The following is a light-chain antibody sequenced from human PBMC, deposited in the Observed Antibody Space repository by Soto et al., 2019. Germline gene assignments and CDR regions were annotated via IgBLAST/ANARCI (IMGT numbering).Light chain of an antibody. CDR3: QSYDSSLRV. V-gene: IGLV1-40*01. CDR1: SSSIGAGYD. Sequence: QPVLTQPPSVSGAPGQRVTISCTGSSSSIGAGYDVHWYQQVPGTAPKLLIYANRNRPSGVPDRFSGSKSGTSASLAITGLQAEDEADYYCQSYDSSLRVFGTGTKVTVL. CDR2: ANR. J-gene: IGLJ1*01.